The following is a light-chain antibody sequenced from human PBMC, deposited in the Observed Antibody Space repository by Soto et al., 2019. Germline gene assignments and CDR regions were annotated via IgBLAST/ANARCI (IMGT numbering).Light chain of an antibody. Sequence: EIVMTQSPATLSVSPGERATLSCRASQSVTSNLAWYQQKPGQAPRLLIYGASTRATGIPARFSGSGSGTEFTLTVSSLQCEDFAVYYCQPYNNWPPTFGQGTRLEIK. J-gene: IGKJ5*01. CDR3: QPYNNWPPT. CDR2: GAS. V-gene: IGKV3-15*01. CDR1: QSVTSN.